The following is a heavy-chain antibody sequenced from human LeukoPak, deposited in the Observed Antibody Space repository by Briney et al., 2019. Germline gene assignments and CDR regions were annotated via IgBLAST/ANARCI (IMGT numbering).Heavy chain of an antibody. CDR1: GGTFSGYS. CDR3: ARDGPSTVDSSGYYSAFDI. Sequence: PSETLSLTCAVYGGTFSGYSWSWIRQPPGKGLEWIGEINHSGSTNYNPSLKSRVTISVDTSKNQFSLKLSSVTAADTAVYYCARDGPSTVDSSGYYSAFDIWGQGTMVTVSS. V-gene: IGHV4-34*01. CDR2: INHSGST. D-gene: IGHD3-22*01. J-gene: IGHJ3*02.